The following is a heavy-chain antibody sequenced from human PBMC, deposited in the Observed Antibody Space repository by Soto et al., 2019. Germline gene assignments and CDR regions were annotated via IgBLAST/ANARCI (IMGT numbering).Heavy chain of an antibody. V-gene: IGHV4-39*01. CDR2: IYYSGST. CDR1: GGSISSSSYF. J-gene: IGHJ5*02. Sequence: SETLSLTCSVSGGSISSSSYFWGWIRQPPGKGLEWIGSIYYSGSTYYNPSLKSRVTVSVDTSKNQFSLKLSSVTAADTAVYYCARHPSDYSRWFDPWGPGTLVTVSS. D-gene: IGHD4-17*01. CDR3: ARHPSDYSRWFDP.